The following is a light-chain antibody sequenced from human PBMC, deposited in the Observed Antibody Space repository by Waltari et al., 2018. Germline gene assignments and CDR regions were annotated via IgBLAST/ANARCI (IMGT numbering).Light chain of an antibody. CDR3: YSGDDSGNQEV. CDR2: GDT. V-gene: IGLV3-10*01. Sequence: SYELTQPPSVSVSPGQTARITCSGDALPKKYVYWYQQKSGQAPVLVIYGDTDRPPGIPGRCAGASSGTMANLTISGAQVEDEADYYCYSGDDSGNQEVFGGGTKLTVL. CDR1: ALPKKY. J-gene: IGLJ2*01.